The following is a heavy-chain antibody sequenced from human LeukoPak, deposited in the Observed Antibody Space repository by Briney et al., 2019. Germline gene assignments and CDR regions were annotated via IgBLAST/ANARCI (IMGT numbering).Heavy chain of an antibody. CDR1: GFTFSGYA. V-gene: IGHV3-23*01. CDR2: IIGSGGST. CDR3: AKSNSFDY. J-gene: IGHJ4*02. Sequence: GGSLRLSCAPPGFTFSGYAMSWVRQAPGKGLEWVSAIIGSGGSTYYADSVKGRFTISRDNSKNTLFLQMNSLRAEDTAVYNCAKSNSFDYWGQGTLVTVSS.